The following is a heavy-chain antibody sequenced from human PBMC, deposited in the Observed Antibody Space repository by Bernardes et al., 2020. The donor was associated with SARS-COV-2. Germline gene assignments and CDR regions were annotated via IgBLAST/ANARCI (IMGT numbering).Heavy chain of an antibody. V-gene: IGHV3-23*01. J-gene: IGHJ4*02. CDR3: AKRPRYDFWSGYYADY. CDR1: GFSFSNYA. Sequence: GGSLRLSCAASGFSFSNYAMSWVRQAPGKGLEWVSVISGSGDDTYYADSVKGRFTISRDNSKNTLYLQMNSLRAEDTAVYYCAKRPRYDFWSGYYADYWGQGILVTVSS. CDR2: ISGSGDDT. D-gene: IGHD3-3*01.